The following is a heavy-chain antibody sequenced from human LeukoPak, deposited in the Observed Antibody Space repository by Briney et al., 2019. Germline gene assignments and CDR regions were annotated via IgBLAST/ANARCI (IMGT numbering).Heavy chain of an antibody. Sequence: GGSLRLSCAASGFIFSSYWMSWVRQAPGKGLEWVATIKLDGSEKYYVDSVEGRFTISRDNAKNSLYLQMNSLRAEDTAVYYCARDRDSSGSWEINFDYWGQGTLVTVSS. V-gene: IGHV3-7*01. CDR3: ARDRDSSGSWEINFDY. CDR2: IKLDGSEK. D-gene: IGHD6-25*01. J-gene: IGHJ4*02. CDR1: GFIFSSYW.